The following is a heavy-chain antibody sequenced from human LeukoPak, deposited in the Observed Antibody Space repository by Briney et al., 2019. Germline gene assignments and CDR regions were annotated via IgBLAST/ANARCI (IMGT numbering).Heavy chain of an antibody. D-gene: IGHD4-23*01. J-gene: IGHJ4*02. CDR2: IYQSGST. CDR3: ARVATVAYYFDN. Sequence: PSETLSLTCTVSGGSINSGGYSWSWVRQPPGTGLEWIGYIYQSGSTYYNPSLKSQVTISVDRFKNQFSLKLTSVTAADTAVYYCARVATVAYYFDNWGQGTLVTVSS. V-gene: IGHV4-30-2*01. CDR1: GGSINSGGYS.